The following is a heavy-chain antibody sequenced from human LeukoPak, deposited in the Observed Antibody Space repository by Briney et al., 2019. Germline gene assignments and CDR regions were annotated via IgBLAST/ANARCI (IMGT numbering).Heavy chain of an antibody. D-gene: IGHD3-10*01. V-gene: IGHV3-23*01. J-gene: IGHJ4*02. CDR3: AKDRGFGEYFPFFY. CDR1: GFTFSTYA. CDR2: ISGSGGST. Sequence: SGGSLRLSCAASGFTFSTYAMSWVRQTPEKRLEWVSAISGSGGSTYYADSVKGRFTISRDNSKNTLYLQMNSLRAEDTAVYYCAKDRGFGEYFPFFYWGQGTLVTVSS.